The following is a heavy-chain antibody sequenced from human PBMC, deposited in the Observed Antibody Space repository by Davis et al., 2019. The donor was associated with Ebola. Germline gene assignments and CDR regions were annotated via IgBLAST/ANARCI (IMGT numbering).Heavy chain of an antibody. CDR3: ARQPLMVIYWFDP. J-gene: IGHJ5*02. Sequence: SETLSLTCTVSGGSISSSSYYWGWIRQPPGKGLEWIGSIYYSGSTNYNPSLKSRVTISVDTSKNQFSLKLSSVTAADTAVYYCARQPLMVIYWFDPWGQGTLVTVSS. CDR2: IYYSGST. CDR1: GGSISSSSYY. D-gene: IGHD3-22*01. V-gene: IGHV4-39*01.